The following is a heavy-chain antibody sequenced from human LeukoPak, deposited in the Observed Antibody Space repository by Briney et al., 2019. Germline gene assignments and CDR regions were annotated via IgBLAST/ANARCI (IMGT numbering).Heavy chain of an antibody. CDR2: ISSSSSYT. CDR3: ASPGELSSDYFDY. CDR1: GATFSSYS. Sequence: GGSLRLSCAASGATFSSYSMNWVRQAPGKGLEWVSSISSSSSYTYYADSVKGRFTISRDNAKNSVYLQMNSLRAEDTAVYYCASPGELSSDYFDYWDQGTLVTVSS. V-gene: IGHV3-21*01. J-gene: IGHJ4*02. D-gene: IGHD3-10*01.